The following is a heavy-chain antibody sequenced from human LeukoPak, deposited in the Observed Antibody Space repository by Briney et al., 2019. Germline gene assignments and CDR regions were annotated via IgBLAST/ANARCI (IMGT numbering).Heavy chain of an antibody. V-gene: IGHV4-38-2*02. D-gene: IGHD3-22*01. CDR3: ARVQPPDYYDSSGYYFNDY. J-gene: IGHJ4*02. Sequence: SETLSLTCTVSGYSISSGYYWGWIRQPPGKGLEWIGSIYHSGSTYYNPSLKSRVTISVDTSKNQFSLKLSSVTAADTAVYYCARVQPPDYYDSSGYYFNDYWGQGTLVTVSS. CDR2: IYHSGST. CDR1: GYSISSGYY.